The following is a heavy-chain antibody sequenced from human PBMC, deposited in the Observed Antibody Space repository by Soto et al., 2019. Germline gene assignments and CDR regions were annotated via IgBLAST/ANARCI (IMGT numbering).Heavy chain of an antibody. Sequence: SETLSLTCTVSGGSISSSSYYWGWIRQPPGKGLEWIGSVYYSGSTYYNPSLKNRVTISVDTSRSQFSLKLSSVTAADSAVYFCARLEGLATISYYFDFWGPGALVTVSS. CDR2: VYYSGST. CDR3: ARLEGLATISYYFDF. D-gene: IGHD3-9*01. J-gene: IGHJ4*02. CDR1: GGSISSSSYY. V-gene: IGHV4-39*01.